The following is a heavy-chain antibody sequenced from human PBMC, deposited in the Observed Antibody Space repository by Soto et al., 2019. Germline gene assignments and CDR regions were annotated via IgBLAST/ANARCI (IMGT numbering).Heavy chain of an antibody. CDR2: ISYDGSNK. CDR3: AREKYYDSSGYYYGDTQDY. D-gene: IGHD3-22*01. CDR1: GFTFSSYA. V-gene: IGHV3-30-3*01. Sequence: QVQLVESGGGVVQPGRSLRLSCAASGFTFSSYAMHWVRQAPGKGLEWVAVISYDGSNKYYADSVKGRFTISRDNSKNTLYLQMNSLRAEDTAVYYCAREKYYDSSGYYYGDTQDYWGQGTLVTVSS. J-gene: IGHJ4*02.